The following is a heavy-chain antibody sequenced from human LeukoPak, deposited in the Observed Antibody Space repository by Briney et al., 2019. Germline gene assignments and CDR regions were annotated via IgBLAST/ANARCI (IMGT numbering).Heavy chain of an antibody. CDR1: GGSFSGYY. CDR2: INRSGST. Sequence: PSETLSLTCAVYGGSFSGYYWSWIRQPPGKGLEWIGEINRSGSTNYNPSLKSRVTISVDTFKNQFSLKLSSVTAADTAVYYCARGSDDYGDYPLDYWGQGTLVTVSS. CDR3: ARGSDDYGDYPLDY. D-gene: IGHD4-17*01. J-gene: IGHJ4*02. V-gene: IGHV4-34*01.